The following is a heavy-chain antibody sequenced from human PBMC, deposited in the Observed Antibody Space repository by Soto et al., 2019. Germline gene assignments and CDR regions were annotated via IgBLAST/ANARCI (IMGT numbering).Heavy chain of an antibody. CDR2: TYYRSRWYS. CDR1: GDSVSSNNAA. Sequence: SQTLSLTCAISGDSVSSNNAAWNWIRQSPSRGLEWLGRTYYRSRWYSDYAVSVKSRITVNPDTSKNQFSLQLTSVTPEDTAVYYCAGTTSHYWYYMDVWGKGTTVTVSS. V-gene: IGHV6-1*01. D-gene: IGHD1-7*01. J-gene: IGHJ6*03. CDR3: AGTTSHYWYYMDV.